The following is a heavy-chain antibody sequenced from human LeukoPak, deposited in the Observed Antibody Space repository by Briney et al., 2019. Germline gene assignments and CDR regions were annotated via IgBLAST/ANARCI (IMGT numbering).Heavy chain of an antibody. CDR3: AKDDAWLQYND. CDR2: ISPSGDIK. CDR1: GFTFSSYG. Sequence: GGSLRLSCAASGFTFSSYGMYWVRQAPGKGLEWVSGISPSGDIKYYVDSVKGRFTVSRDNSKNTLYLQINSLRDEDTAVYYCAKDDAWLQYNDWGQGTLVTVSS. D-gene: IGHD5-24*01. V-gene: IGHV3-23*01. J-gene: IGHJ4*02.